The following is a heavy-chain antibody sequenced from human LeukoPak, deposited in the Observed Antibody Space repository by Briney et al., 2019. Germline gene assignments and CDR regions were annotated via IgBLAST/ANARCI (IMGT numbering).Heavy chain of an antibody. D-gene: IGHD3-22*01. CDR3: AREQDSSGYYNDAFDI. CDR2: IYYSGST. CDR1: GGSISSFH. Sequence: SETLSLTCTVSGGSISSFHWSWIRQPPGKGLEWIGYIYYSGSTNYNPSLKSRVTISVDTSKNQFSLKLSSVTAADTAVYYCAREQDSSGYYNDAFDIWGQGTMVTVSS. J-gene: IGHJ3*02. V-gene: IGHV4-59*01.